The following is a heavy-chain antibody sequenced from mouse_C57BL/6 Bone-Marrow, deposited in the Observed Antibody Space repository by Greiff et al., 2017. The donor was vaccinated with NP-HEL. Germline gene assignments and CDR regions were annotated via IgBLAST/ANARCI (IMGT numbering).Heavy chain of an antibody. J-gene: IGHJ4*01. CDR3: TRDREGYDRNYYAMDY. V-gene: IGHV5-9-1*02. CDR2: ISSGGDYI. Sequence: EVKLVESGEGLVKPGGSLKLSCAASGFTFSSYAMSWVRQTPGKRLEWVAYISSGGDYIYYADTVKGRFTISRDNARNTLYLQMSSLKSEDTAMYYGTRDREGYDRNYYAMDYWGQGTSVTVSS. D-gene: IGHD2-2*01. CDR1: GFTFSSYA.